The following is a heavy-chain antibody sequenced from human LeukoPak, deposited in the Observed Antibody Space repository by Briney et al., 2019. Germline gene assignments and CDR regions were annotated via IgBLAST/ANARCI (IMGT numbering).Heavy chain of an antibody. D-gene: IGHD3-16*01. J-gene: IGHJ4*02. CDR2: ITGSGTGT. Sequence: PGGSLRLSCAASRFTFSSYVMSWVSQAPGKGLEWVSSITGSGTGTFYADSVRGRFTISRDNSKKTVYLQMNSLRVEDTAVYYCANGGGGFWGQGTLVSVSS. CDR3: ANGGGGF. V-gene: IGHV3-23*01. CDR1: RFTFSSYV.